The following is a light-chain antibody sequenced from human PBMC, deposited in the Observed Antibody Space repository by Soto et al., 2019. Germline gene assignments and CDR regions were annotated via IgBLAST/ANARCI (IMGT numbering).Light chain of an antibody. CDR3: QQYNVYPWT. V-gene: IGKV1-5*03. Sequence: DIQMTQSPSTLSASVGDRVTITCRASQSIGSWLAWYQQKPGKAPKLLIYRASSLESEVPSRFSGSESGTEFTLSINSLQPDDFATYYCQQYNVYPWTFGQGTKVEIK. CDR2: RAS. CDR1: QSIGSW. J-gene: IGKJ1*01.